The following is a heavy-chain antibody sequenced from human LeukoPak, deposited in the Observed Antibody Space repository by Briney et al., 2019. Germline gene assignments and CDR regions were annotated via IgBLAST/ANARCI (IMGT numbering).Heavy chain of an antibody. V-gene: IGHV3-48*03. CDR3: AAAYGSGEGYFDY. CDR1: GFTFSSYE. CDR2: ISSSGSTI. J-gene: IGHJ4*02. D-gene: IGHD3-10*01. Sequence: GGSLRLSCAASGFTFSSYEMNWVRQAPGKGPEWVSYISSSGSTIYYADSVKGRFTISRDNAKNSLYLQMNSLGAEDTAVYYCAAAYGSGEGYFDYWGQGTLVTVSS.